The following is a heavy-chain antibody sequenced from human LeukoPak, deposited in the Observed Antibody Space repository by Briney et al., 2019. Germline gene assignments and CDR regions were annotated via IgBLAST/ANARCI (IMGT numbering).Heavy chain of an antibody. V-gene: IGHV4-59*01. J-gene: IGHJ4*02. Sequence: KASETLSLTCTVSGGSISSYYWSWIRQPPGKGLEWIGYIYYSGSTNYNPSLKSRVTISVDTSKNQFSLKLSSVTAADTAVYYCARALGASYFDYWGQGTLVTVSS. D-gene: IGHD1-26*01. CDR3: ARALGASYFDY. CDR2: IYYSGST. CDR1: GGSISSYY.